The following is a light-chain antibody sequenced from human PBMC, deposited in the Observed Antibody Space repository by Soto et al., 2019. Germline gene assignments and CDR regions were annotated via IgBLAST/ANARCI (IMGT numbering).Light chain of an antibody. V-gene: IGKV3-11*01. J-gene: IGKJ1*01. CDR1: QSFRSS. CDR3: QQRGSWPWT. Sequence: DTVLTQSPATLSLSPGERATLSCRASQSFRSSLAWYQQRRGQPTRLLIYDASNRAAGIPARFSGSGSGTDFSLTISSLEPEDFAIYYCQQRGSWPWTFGQGTKVEIK. CDR2: DAS.